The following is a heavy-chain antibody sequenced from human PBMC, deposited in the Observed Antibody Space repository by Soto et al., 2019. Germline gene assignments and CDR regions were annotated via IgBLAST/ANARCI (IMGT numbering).Heavy chain of an antibody. D-gene: IGHD6-6*01. CDR2: ISYDGTKD. CDR1: GFTFNSYG. Sequence: GGSLRLSCAASGFTFNSYGMHWVRQAPGKGLEWVAVISYDGTKDYYADSVKGRFTISRDNSKNTVYMQMDSLRAEDTAVYYCGKDQAAARPYYGMDVWGQGTTVTVSS. V-gene: IGHV3-30*18. CDR3: GKDQAAARPYYGMDV. J-gene: IGHJ6*02.